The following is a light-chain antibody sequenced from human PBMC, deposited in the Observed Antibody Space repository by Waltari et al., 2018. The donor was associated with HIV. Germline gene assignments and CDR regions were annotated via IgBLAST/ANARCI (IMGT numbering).Light chain of an antibody. V-gene: IGLV1-40*01. CDR1: SPDIRAGYA. CDR2: GNT. CDR3: QSYDSSLSGFVV. Sequence: QSVLTQPPSVSGAPGQRVPLSCTGSSPDIRAGYAVHWYQQLPGTAPKVLIYGNTNRPSGVPYRCSGSKSGTSASLAITGLQAEDEADYYCQSYDSSLSGFVVFGGGTKVTVL. J-gene: IGLJ2*01.